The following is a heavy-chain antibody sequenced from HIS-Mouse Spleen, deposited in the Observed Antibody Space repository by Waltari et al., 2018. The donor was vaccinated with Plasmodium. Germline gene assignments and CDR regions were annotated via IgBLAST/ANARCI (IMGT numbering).Heavy chain of an antibody. CDR1: GGSLRGSY. Sequence: QVQLQQWGAGLLKPSETLSLTCAVSGGSLRGSYWHWIRQPPGKGLEWIGEINHSGSTNYNPSLKSRVTISVDTSKNQFSLKLSSVTAADTAVYYCARAPIRDAFDIWGQGTMVTVSS. V-gene: IGHV4-34*01. CDR3: ARAPIRDAFDI. J-gene: IGHJ3*02. D-gene: IGHD3-9*01. CDR2: INHSGST.